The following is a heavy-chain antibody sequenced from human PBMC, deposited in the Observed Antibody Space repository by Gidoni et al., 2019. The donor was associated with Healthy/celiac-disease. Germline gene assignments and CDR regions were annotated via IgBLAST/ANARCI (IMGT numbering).Heavy chain of an antibody. CDR2: IYYSGST. V-gene: IGHV4-39*01. J-gene: IGHJ4*02. D-gene: IGHD4-17*01. CDR1: GGSISSSSYY. Sequence: QLQLQESGPGLVKPSETLSLTCTVSGGSISSSSYYWGWIRQPPGKGLEWIGSIYYSGSTYYNPSLKSRVTISVDTSKNQFSLKLSSVTAADTAVYYCARHMATVVTPIGYWGQGTLVTVSS. CDR3: ARHMATVVTPIGY.